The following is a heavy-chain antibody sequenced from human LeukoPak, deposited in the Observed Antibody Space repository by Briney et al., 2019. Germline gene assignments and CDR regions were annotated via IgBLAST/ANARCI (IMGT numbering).Heavy chain of an antibody. J-gene: IGHJ6*03. CDR1: GGAFSSYA. D-gene: IGHD3-10*01. Sequence: SVKVSCKASGGAFSSYAISWVRQAPGQGLEWMGGIIPIFGTANYAQKFQGRVTITADESTSTAYMELSSLRSEDTAVYYCARDLRSTMVRGVIAYYYYYMDVWGKGATVTVSS. V-gene: IGHV1-69*01. CDR3: ARDLRSTMVRGVIAYYYYYMDV. CDR2: IIPIFGTA.